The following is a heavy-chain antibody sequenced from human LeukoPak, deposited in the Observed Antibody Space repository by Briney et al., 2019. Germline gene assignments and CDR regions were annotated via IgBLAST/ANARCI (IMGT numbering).Heavy chain of an antibody. CDR2: INPNSGGT. D-gene: IGHD6-13*01. CDR3: ARVPYSSSWYGFDY. V-gene: IGHV1-2*06. CDR1: GYTFTGYY. J-gene: IGHJ4*02. Sequence: ASVKVSCKASGYTFTGYYMHWVRQAPGQGLEWMGRINPNSGGTNYAQKFQGRVTMTRGTSISTAYMELSRLRSDDTAVYYCARVPYSSSWYGFDYWGQGTLVTVSS.